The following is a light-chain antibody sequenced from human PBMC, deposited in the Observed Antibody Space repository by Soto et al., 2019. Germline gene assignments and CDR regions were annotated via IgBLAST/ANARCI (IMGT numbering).Light chain of an antibody. V-gene: IGKV1-39*01. J-gene: IGKJ5*01. CDR1: QSITSY. CDR3: QQTYYTPAT. Sequence: DIQMTQSPSSLSASVGDRVTIICRASQSITSYLNWYHQRPGKAPKLLIFSASGLQSGVPSRFSGSGSGTDFTLTITSLQPEDFATYYCQQTYYTPATFGQGTRLEIK. CDR2: SAS.